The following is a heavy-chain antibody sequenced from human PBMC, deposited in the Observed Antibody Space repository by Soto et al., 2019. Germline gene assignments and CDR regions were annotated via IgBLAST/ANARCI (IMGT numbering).Heavy chain of an antibody. D-gene: IGHD1-20*01. Sequence: EVQLLESGGGLVQPGGSLRLSCAASGFTFSNSAMSWVRQAPGKGLEWVSTISGSGGSTYYADSVKGRFTISRDNSKNTLYLQMNSLRAEDTAVYYCAKGAMTEVWRYYMDVWGKGTTVTVSS. V-gene: IGHV3-23*01. CDR3: AKGAMTEVWRYYMDV. CDR1: GFTFSNSA. CDR2: ISGSGGST. J-gene: IGHJ6*03.